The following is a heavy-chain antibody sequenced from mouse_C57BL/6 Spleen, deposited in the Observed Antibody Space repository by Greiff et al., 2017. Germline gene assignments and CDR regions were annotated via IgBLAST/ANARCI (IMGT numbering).Heavy chain of an antibody. Sequence: EVQLVESEGGLVQPGSSMKLSCTASGFTFSDYYMAWVRQVPEKGLEWVANINYDGSSTYYLDSLKSRFIISRDNAKNILYLQMSSLKSEDTATYYCARDEGTVVAPGAMDYWGQGTSVTVSS. CDR1: GFTFSDYY. V-gene: IGHV5-16*01. CDR2: INYDGSST. CDR3: ARDEGTVVAPGAMDY. D-gene: IGHD1-1*01. J-gene: IGHJ4*01.